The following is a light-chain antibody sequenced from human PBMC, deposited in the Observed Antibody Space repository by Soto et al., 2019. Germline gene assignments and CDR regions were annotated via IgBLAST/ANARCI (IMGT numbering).Light chain of an antibody. CDR1: QSLLHGNGYNY. CDR2: LGS. Sequence: DIVMTQSPVSLPVTPGEPASISCRSSQSLLHGNGYNYLDWYRQKPGQSPQLLIYLGSERASGVPDRFSGSGSDTDFTLKISRVEAEDVGVYYCMQALQTPPTFGQGTKLEIK. J-gene: IGKJ2*01. V-gene: IGKV2-28*01. CDR3: MQALQTPPT.